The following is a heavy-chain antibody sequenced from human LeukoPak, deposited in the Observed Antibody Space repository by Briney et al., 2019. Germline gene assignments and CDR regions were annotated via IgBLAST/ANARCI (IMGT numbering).Heavy chain of an antibody. V-gene: IGHV6-1*01. Sequence: SQTLSLTFAISGDSVSSNSAAWSWIRQSPSRGLEWLGRAYYRSKWYYEYAASVKSRISVNPDTSKNQYSLQLNSVTPEDTAVYYCARADGPDYFDYWGQGILVTVSS. J-gene: IGHJ4*02. CDR2: AYYRSKWYY. CDR1: GDSVSSNSAA. CDR3: ARADGPDYFDY.